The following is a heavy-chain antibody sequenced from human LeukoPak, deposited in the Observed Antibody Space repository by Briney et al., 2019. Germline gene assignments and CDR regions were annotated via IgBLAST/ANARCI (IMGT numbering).Heavy chain of an antibody. D-gene: IGHD6-19*01. Sequence: GESLKISCKGSGYSFTNYWIGWVRQIHGKGLEWMGSSYPSDSDTRYSPSFQGQVTISADKSISTAYLQWSSLKASDTAMYYCARQLGYSSGWYFDYWGQGTLVSVSS. CDR3: ARQLGYSSGWYFDY. V-gene: IGHV5-51*01. CDR1: GYSFTNYW. J-gene: IGHJ4*02. CDR2: SYPSDSDT.